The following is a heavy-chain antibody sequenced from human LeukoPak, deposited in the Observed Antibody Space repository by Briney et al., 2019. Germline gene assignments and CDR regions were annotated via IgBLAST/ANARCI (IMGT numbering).Heavy chain of an antibody. CDR1: GFTFSDYY. CDR3: ARDMVGSGSIRDY. J-gene: IGHJ4*02. CDR2: ISGTGEIV. Sequence: GGSLRLSCAVSGFTFSDYYMSWIRQAPGKGLEWLSYISGTGEIVYYADSVKGRFSIFRDNAKMSVSLQMNSLRVEDTAVYYCARDMVGSGSIRDYWGQGTLVTVSS. D-gene: IGHD3-10*01. V-gene: IGHV3-11*01.